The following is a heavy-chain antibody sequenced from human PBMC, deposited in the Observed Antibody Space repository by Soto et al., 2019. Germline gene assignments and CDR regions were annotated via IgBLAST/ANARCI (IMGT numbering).Heavy chain of an antibody. CDR1: GGSITSTTSY. Sequence: SETLSLTCSVSGGSITSTTSYWAWIRQPPGKGLEWIGSISYSGTTYYNPSLKSRITISLDTSKNHFSLRIVSVTAADTAIYYCARPFRERATLRFFDWPLWGQGTLVTVSS. J-gene: IGHJ4*02. CDR2: ISYSGTT. CDR3: ARPFRERATLRFFDWPL. V-gene: IGHV4-39*02. D-gene: IGHD3-9*01.